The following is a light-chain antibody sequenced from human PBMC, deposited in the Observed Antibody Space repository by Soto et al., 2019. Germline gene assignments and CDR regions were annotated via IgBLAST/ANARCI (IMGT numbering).Light chain of an antibody. CDR2: SND. CDR1: SSNIGTNT. Sequence: QPVLTQPPAASGTPGQRVTISCSGGSSNIGTNTVNWYQQLPGTAPKLLIYSNDLRPSGVPDRFSGSKSGTSASLAISGLQSEDEADYYCEAWDDSLYGAVFGGGTQLTVL. V-gene: IGLV1-44*01. J-gene: IGLJ2*01. CDR3: EAWDDSLYGAV.